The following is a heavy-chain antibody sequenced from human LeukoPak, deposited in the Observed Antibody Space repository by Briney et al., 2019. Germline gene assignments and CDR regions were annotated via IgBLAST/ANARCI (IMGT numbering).Heavy chain of an antibody. CDR1: GFIFANAW. Sequence: PGGSLRLSCGGSGFIFANAWMTWVRQAPGKGLEWVGRIKRESDGGTVDYAAPLKGRFTISRDDSQNMAFLEMTNLKAEDTALYYCTTAGRDETDRYFDYWGQGTLVTVSS. CDR2: IKRESDGGTV. D-gene: IGHD3-16*02. CDR3: TTAGRDETDRYFDY. V-gene: IGHV3-15*01. J-gene: IGHJ4*02.